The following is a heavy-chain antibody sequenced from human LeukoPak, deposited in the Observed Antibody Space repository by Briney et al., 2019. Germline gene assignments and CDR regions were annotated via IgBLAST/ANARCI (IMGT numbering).Heavy chain of an antibody. CDR2: INSDGSST. V-gene: IGHV3-74*01. Sequence: PGGSLRLSCAASGFTFSSYWMHWVRQAPGKGLVWVSRINSDGSSTSYADSVKGRFTISRDNAKNTLYPQMNSLRAEDTAVYYCARDTSVLSPFDYWGQGTLVTVSS. CDR1: GFTFSSYW. CDR3: ARDTSVLSPFDY. D-gene: IGHD2-8*02. J-gene: IGHJ4*02.